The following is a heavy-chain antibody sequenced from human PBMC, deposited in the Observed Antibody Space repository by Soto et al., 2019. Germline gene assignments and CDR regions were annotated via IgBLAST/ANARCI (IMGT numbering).Heavy chain of an antibody. CDR2: IYYSGST. CDR1: GGSISSYY. J-gene: IGHJ5*02. D-gene: IGHD1-26*01. CDR3: ARMMGRATIWFDP. V-gene: IGHV4-59*01. Sequence: QVQLQESGPGLVKPSETLSLTCTVSGGSISSYYWSWIRQPPGKGLEWIGYIYYSGSTNYNPSLKSRVTISVDTSKNQFSLKLSSVTAADTAVYYCARMMGRATIWFDPWGQGTLVTVSS.